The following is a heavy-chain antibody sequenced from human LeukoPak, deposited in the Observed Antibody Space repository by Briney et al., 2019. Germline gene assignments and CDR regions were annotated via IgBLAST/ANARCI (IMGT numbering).Heavy chain of an antibody. CDR3: AREGDSSGYFDY. CDR2: SNPTSGST. D-gene: IGHD3-22*01. Sequence: ASVKVSCKASGYIFTGYYLHWVRQAPGQGLEWMGWSNPTSGSTNYAQKFQGRVTMTRDTSISTAYMELSRLRSDDTAVYYCAREGDSSGYFDYWGQGTLVTVSS. CDR1: GYIFTGYY. V-gene: IGHV1-2*02. J-gene: IGHJ4*02.